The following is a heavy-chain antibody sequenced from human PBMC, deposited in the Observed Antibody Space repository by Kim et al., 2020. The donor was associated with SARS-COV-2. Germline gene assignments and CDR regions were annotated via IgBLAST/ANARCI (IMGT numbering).Heavy chain of an antibody. Sequence: SVKSRITINPDTSKNQFSLQLNSVTPEDTAVYYCAREAEYYGSGSYRFDYWGQGTLVTVSS. J-gene: IGHJ4*02. D-gene: IGHD3-10*01. V-gene: IGHV6-1*01. CDR3: AREAEYYGSGSYRFDY.